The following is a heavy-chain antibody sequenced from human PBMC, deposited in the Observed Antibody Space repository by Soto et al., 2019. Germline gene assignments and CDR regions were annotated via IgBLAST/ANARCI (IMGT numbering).Heavy chain of an antibody. D-gene: IGHD5-12*01. CDR3: ARDRGYSDYTYYYYGMDV. V-gene: IGHV1-69*06. Sequence: ASVKVSCKASGGTFSNYAINWVRQAPGQGLEWMGGIIPIFGTTTYAQKFQGTVTIIADKSTSTAYMDLSSLRSEDTAVYYRARDRGYSDYTYYYYGMDVWGQGTTVTVSS. J-gene: IGHJ6*02. CDR1: GGTFSNYA. CDR2: IIPIFGTT.